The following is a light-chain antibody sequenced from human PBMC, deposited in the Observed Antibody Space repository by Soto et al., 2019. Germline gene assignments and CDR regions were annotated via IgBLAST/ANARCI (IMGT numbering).Light chain of an antibody. CDR1: NIGDKR. V-gene: IGLV3-21*04. CDR2: YDS. Sequence: SYELTQPPSVSVAPEKTTTITCGGNNIGDKRVHWYRQKSGQAPVLLISYDSDRPSGIPERFSGSNSGHTATLTISRVEAGVEADYYSQLWDIMTLNYVFGGGTNVTVL. J-gene: IGLJ1*01. CDR3: QLWDIMTLNYV.